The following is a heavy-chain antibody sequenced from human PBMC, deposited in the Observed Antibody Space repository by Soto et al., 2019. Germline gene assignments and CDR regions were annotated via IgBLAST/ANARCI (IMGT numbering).Heavy chain of an antibody. CDR3: ARIVGAAPHYFDY. CDR2: ISAYNGNT. D-gene: IGHD1-26*01. Sequence: AAVKVSCKASGYTFTSYGISWVRQAPGQGLEWMGWISAYNGNTNYAQKLQGRVTMTTDTSTSTAYVELRSLRSDDTAVYYCARIVGAAPHYFDYWGQGTLVTVSS. J-gene: IGHJ4*02. V-gene: IGHV1-18*04. CDR1: GYTFTSYG.